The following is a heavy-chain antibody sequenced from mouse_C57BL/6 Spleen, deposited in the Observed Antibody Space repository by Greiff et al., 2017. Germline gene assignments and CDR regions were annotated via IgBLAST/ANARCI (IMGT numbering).Heavy chain of an antibody. CDR2: IYPYNGVS. D-gene: IGHD1-1*01. V-gene: IGHV1-31*01. J-gene: IGHJ4*01. Sequence: EVQLQQSGPELVKPGASVKISCKASAYSFTGYYMHWVKQSHGTILDWIGYIYPYNGVSSYNQKFKGKATLTVDKSSSTAYMELRSLTSEDSAVYYCARDEDYYGSSYSYAMDYWGQVTSVTVSS. CDR3: ARDEDYYGSSYSYAMDY. CDR1: AYSFTGYY.